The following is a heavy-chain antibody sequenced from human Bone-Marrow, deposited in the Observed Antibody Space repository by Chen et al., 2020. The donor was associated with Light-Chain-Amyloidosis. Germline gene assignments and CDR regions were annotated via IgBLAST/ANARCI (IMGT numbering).Heavy chain of an antibody. D-gene: IGHD7-27*01. J-gene: IGHJ4*02. CDR2: INNRGSNI. Sequence: EVLLVESGGDLVKPVGSLRLACAAAGFSFSTYGMTWVRQAPGKGLEWVSHINNRGSNIGYADSVKGRFIISRDDAKSSVYLQMNSLRGEDTGVYYCARDGEGIEEFDSWGQGTLVTVSS. V-gene: IGHV3-48*01. CDR1: GFSFSTYG. CDR3: ARDGEGIEEFDS.